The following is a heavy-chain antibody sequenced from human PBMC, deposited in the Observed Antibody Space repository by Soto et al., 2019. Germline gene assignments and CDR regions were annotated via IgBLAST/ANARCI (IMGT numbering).Heavy chain of an antibody. V-gene: IGHV4-59*01. CDR1: GGSMSRYY. CDR3: ARGIATTEMDV. J-gene: IGHJ6*02. CDR2: IYYSGHT. Sequence: QVQLQESGPGLVKPSETLTLTCTVSGGSMSRYYWSWIRQPPGKGLEWIGYIYYSGHTNSNPSLKSRVTRSVDTAKNQFSLKLSSVTAADTAVYYGARGIATTEMDVWGQGTTVTVSS. D-gene: IGHD6-13*01.